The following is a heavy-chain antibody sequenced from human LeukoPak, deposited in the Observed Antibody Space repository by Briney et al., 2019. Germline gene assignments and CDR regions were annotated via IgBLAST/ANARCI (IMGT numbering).Heavy chain of an antibody. CDR2: ISAYNGNT. J-gene: IGHJ3*02. Sequence: ASVKFSCKASGYTFTSYGISWVRQAPGQGVEWMGWISAYNGNTNYAQKLQGRVTMTTDSSTSTAYMELRSLRSDDTAVYYCARCSRYYYGSGSYYNSDDAFDIWGQGTMVTVSS. V-gene: IGHV1-18*04. CDR3: ARCSRYYYGSGSYYNSDDAFDI. CDR1: GYTFTSYG. D-gene: IGHD3-10*01.